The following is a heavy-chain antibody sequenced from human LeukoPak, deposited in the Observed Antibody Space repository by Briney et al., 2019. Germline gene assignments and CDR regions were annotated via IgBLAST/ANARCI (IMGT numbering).Heavy chain of an antibody. J-gene: IGHJ4*02. CDR1: GYTFTGYY. D-gene: IGHD4-17*01. Sequence: GASVKVSCKASGYTFTGYYMHWVRQAPGQGLEWMGRINPNSGGTNYAQKFQGRVTMTRDTSISTAYMELSRLRSDDTAVYYCARDLSVTKRRQGFFGYWGQGTLVTVSS. CDR3: ARDLSVTKRRQGFFGY. CDR2: INPNSGGT. V-gene: IGHV1-2*06.